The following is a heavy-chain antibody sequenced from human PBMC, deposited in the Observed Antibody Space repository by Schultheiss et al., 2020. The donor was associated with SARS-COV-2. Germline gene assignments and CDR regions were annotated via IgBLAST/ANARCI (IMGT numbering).Heavy chain of an antibody. V-gene: IGHV3-30*01. CDR2: ISENGSNK. J-gene: IGHJ4*02. D-gene: IGHD1-26*01. CDR3: AKEGGSYYGGVDY. Sequence: GGSLRLSCAASGFTFSSYIMHWVRQAPGKGLEWVALISENGSNKYYADSVEGRFTISRDNSKNTLYLQMNSLRAEDTAVYYCAKEGGSYYGGVDYWGQGTLVTVSS. CDR1: GFTFSSYI.